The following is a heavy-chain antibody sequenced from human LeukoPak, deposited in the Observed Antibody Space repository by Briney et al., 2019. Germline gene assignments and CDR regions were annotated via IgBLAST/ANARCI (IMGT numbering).Heavy chain of an antibody. D-gene: IGHD3-22*01. CDR1: GFTFSSYE. V-gene: IGHV3-48*03. J-gene: IGHJ4*02. Sequence: PGGSLRLSCAASGFTFSSYEMNWVRQAPGKGLEWVSYISSSGRTIYYADSVKGRFTISRDNAKNSLYLQMNSLRAEDTAVYYCARPEDSSGYPTCFDYWGQGTLVTVSS. CDR2: ISSSGRTI. CDR3: ARPEDSSGYPTCFDY.